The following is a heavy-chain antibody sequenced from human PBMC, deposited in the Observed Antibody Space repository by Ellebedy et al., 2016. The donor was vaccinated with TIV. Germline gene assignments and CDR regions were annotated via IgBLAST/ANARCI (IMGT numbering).Heavy chain of an antibody. CDR2: IKQDGSET. CDR3: ARHPPLGLA. V-gene: IGHV3-7*01. CDR1: GFTFSSCW. J-gene: IGHJ5*02. D-gene: IGHD7-27*01. Sequence: GGSLRLXXAASGFTFSSCWMSWVRQAPGKGLEWVANIKQDGSETHYVDSVKGRFTISRDNAKNPLYLQMTSLRAEDTGVYYCARHPPLGLAWGQGTLVTVSS.